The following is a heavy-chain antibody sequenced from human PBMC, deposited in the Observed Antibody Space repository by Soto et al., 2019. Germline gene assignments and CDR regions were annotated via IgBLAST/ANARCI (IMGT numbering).Heavy chain of an antibody. V-gene: IGHV1-69*13. J-gene: IGHJ4*02. CDR3: AKSAPMDAGDKYYYDF. Sequence: SVKVSCKASGGTFSTFGMSWVRQAPGQGLEWMGGIIPFFGTARYSQKFEDRITITADESTNTVYMDLRSLTSEDTAIYYCAKSAPMDAGDKYYYDFWGQGALVTVSS. D-gene: IGHD4-17*01. CDR2: IIPFFGTA. CDR1: GGTFSTFG.